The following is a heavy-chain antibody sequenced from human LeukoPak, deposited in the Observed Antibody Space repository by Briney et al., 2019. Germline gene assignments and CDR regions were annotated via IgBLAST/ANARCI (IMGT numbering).Heavy chain of an antibody. Sequence: SETLSLTCTVSGGSISSSSYYWGWIRQPPGKGLEWIGSIYYSGSTNYNPSLKSRVTISVDTSKNQFSLKLSSVTAADTAVYYCARGGVVTVWFDPWGQGTLVTVSS. CDR1: GGSISSSSYY. D-gene: IGHD2-21*02. CDR3: ARGGVVTVWFDP. CDR2: IYYSGST. J-gene: IGHJ5*02. V-gene: IGHV4-39*07.